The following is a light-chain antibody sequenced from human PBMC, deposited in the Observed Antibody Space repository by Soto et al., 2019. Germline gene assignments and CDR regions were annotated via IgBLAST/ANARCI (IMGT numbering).Light chain of an antibody. CDR2: DAS. CDR3: QQYEHLPR. CDR1: QNINNY. V-gene: IGKV1-33*01. J-gene: IGKJ5*01. Sequence: EIQVTQSLFSLSASLGDRVTITCQASQNINNYLNWYQQKPGRAPKLLIYDASNLEAGVPSRFRGIGSGTDSTFTISRLKPEDIATYYCQQYEHLPRFGQGTRLE.